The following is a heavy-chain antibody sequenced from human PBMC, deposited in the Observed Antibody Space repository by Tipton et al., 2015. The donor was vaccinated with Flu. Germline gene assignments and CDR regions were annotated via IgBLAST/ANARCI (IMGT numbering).Heavy chain of an antibody. V-gene: IGHV3-53*01. Sequence: SLRLSCAASGFTVSTNYMSWVRQAPGKGLEWVSVIYSIGSTYYADSVKGRFTISRDNSKNTLYLQMNSLRVEDTAAYYCARDTSYCSGGSCDYWGQGTLVTVSS. CDR3: ARDTSYCSGGSCDY. CDR2: IYSIGST. D-gene: IGHD2-15*01. CDR1: GFTVSTNY. J-gene: IGHJ4*02.